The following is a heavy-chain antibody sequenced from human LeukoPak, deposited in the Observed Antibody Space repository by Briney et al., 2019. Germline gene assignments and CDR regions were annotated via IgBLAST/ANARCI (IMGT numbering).Heavy chain of an antibody. V-gene: IGHV4-59*12. J-gene: IGHJ4*02. CDR3: ARFRPTYYYDSSGSRGDY. CDR2: ISYTGST. Sequence: PSETLSLTCTVSGGSISSYYWSWIRQPPGKGLEWIGYISYTGSTNYNPSLKSRVTISVDTSKNQFSLKLSSVTAADTAVYYCARFRPTYYYDSSGSRGDYWGQGTLVTASS. CDR1: GGSISSYY. D-gene: IGHD3-22*01.